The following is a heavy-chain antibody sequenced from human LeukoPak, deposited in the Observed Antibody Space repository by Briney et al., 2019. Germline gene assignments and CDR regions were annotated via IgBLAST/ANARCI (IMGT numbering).Heavy chain of an antibody. J-gene: IGHJ5*02. CDR1: GFTFSSYA. Sequence: GGSLRLSCEASGFTFSSYAMSWVRQAPGKGLERVSTITGSGGTTNYADSAKGRFTISRDNSKNTLYLQMNSLRAEDTALYYCAKDFGHYYDSSGYGGWSDPWGQGTLVTVSS. V-gene: IGHV3-23*01. CDR3: AKDFGHYYDSSGYGGWSDP. D-gene: IGHD3-22*01. CDR2: ITGSGGTT.